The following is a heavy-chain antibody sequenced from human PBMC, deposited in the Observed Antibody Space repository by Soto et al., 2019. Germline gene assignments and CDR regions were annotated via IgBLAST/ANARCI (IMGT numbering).Heavy chain of an antibody. D-gene: IGHD6-13*01. J-gene: IGHJ5*02. CDR3: ARERSAAGTGWFDP. Sequence: QVQLVQSGAEVKKSGASVKVSCKASGYTFTSYDINWVRQATGQGLEWMGWMNPNSDNTGYAQKFQGRVTMTRNTSICTAYMELSSLRYEDTAVYYCARERSAAGTGWFDPWGQGTLVTVSS. CDR2: MNPNSDNT. CDR1: GYTFTSYD. V-gene: IGHV1-8*01.